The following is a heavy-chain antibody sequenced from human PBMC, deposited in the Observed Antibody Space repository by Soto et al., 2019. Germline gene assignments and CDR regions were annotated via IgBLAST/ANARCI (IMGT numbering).Heavy chain of an antibody. D-gene: IGHD6-19*01. V-gene: IGHV1-3*01. CDR1: GYTFTSYA. Sequence: QVQLVQSGAEVKKPGASVKVSCKASGYTFTSYAIHWVRQAPGQRLEWMGWINAGNGNTKYSQKFQDRVTITRDTSASTAYMELSSLTSVDTSVYYCARDLGGWPGYSGQGTLVTVSS. J-gene: IGHJ4*02. CDR3: ARDLGGWPGY. CDR2: INAGNGNT.